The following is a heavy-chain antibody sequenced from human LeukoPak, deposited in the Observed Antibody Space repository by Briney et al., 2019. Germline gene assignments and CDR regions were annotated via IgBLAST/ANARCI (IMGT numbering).Heavy chain of an antibody. CDR2: IYISGST. CDR1: GGSISSGSYY. J-gene: IGHJ6*03. D-gene: IGHD2-21*02. CDR3: AGGGCGGDCRRFDYYYMDV. V-gene: IGHV4-61*02. Sequence: SQTLSLTCTVSGGSISSGSYYWSWIRQPAGKGLEWIGRIYISGSTNYNPPLKSRVTISVDTSKNQFSLKLSSVTAADTAVYYCAGGGCGGDCRRFDYYYMDVWGKGTTVTVSS.